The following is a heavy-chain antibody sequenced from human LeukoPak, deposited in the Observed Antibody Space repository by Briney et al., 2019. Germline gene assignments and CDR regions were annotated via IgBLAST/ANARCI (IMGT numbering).Heavy chain of an antibody. D-gene: IGHD3-3*01. CDR3: ATLVFLGVYYDFWSGYSY. V-gene: IGHV1-24*01. Sequence: ASVKVSCKASGYTFTSYHMHWVRQAPGKGLEWMGGFDPEDGETIYAQKFQGRVTMTEDTSTDTAYMELSSLRSEDTAVYYCATLVFLGVYYDFWSGYSYWGQGTLVTVSS. J-gene: IGHJ4*02. CDR1: GYTFTSYH. CDR2: FDPEDGET.